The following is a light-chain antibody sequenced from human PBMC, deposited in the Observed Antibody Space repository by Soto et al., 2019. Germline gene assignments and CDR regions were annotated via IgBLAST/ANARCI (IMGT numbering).Light chain of an antibody. Sequence: QSVLTQPRSVSGSPGQSVIVSCTGTSSDVGAYNSVSWFQHHPGKAPNLMIYDVTERPSGVPYRFSGSKSGNTASLTISGLQAEDEADYYCCSYAGSYSYVFGTGTKGTVL. V-gene: IGLV2-11*01. CDR3: CSYAGSYSYV. CDR1: SSDVGAYNS. CDR2: DVT. J-gene: IGLJ1*01.